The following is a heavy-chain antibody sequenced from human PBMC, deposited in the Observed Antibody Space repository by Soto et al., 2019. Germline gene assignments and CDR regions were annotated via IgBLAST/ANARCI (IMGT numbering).Heavy chain of an antibody. Sequence: GESLKISCKGSGHSFTSYWIGWVRQMPGKGLEWMGIIYPGDSDTRYSPSFQGQVTISADKSISTAYLQWSSLKASDTAMYYCARQTYYDFWSGPQMGDWFDPWGQGTLVTVSS. CDR3: ARQTYYDFWSGPQMGDWFDP. CDR2: IYPGDSDT. D-gene: IGHD3-3*01. J-gene: IGHJ5*02. CDR1: GHSFTSYW. V-gene: IGHV5-51*01.